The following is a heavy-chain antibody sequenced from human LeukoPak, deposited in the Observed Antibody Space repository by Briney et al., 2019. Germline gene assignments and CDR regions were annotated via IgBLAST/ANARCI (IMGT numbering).Heavy chain of an antibody. Sequence: PSETLSLTCTVSGGSISSGGYYWSWIRQHPGKGLEWIGYIYYSGSTYYNPSLKSRVTMSVDTSKNQFSLKLSSVTAADTAVYYCARAVVVAATVKWFDPWGQGTLVTVSS. J-gene: IGHJ5*02. CDR1: GGSISSGGYY. CDR2: IYYSGST. D-gene: IGHD2-15*01. V-gene: IGHV4-31*03. CDR3: ARAVVVAATVKWFDP.